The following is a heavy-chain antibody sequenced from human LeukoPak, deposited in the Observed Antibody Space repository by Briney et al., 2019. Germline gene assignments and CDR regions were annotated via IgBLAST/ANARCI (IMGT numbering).Heavy chain of an antibody. V-gene: IGHV3-21*06. CDR2: IDGDGTLK. D-gene: IGHD6-19*01. CDR1: GFTLRSYT. J-gene: IGHJ4*02. CDR3: ARDYSSGWFGKGAY. Sequence: PGGSLRLSCSGSGFTLRSYTMTWVSQAPGKGLEWVSSIDGDGTLKYYADSLKGRFTISRDNANNSVYLQMKSLTADDSGLYFCARDYSSGWFGKGAYWGQGTRVLVSS.